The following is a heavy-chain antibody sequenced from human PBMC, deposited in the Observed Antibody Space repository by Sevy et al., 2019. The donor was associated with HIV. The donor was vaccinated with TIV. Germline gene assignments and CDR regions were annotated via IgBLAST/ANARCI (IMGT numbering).Heavy chain of an antibody. J-gene: IGHJ4*02. Sequence: ASVKVSCKASGGTFSSYAISWVRQAPGQGLEWMGVIIPIFGTAKYAQKFQGRVTITADESTSTAYMELTSLKSDDTAVYYCARGGGVGATTTPDSWGQGTLVTVSS. D-gene: IGHD1-26*01. CDR2: IIPIFGTA. CDR1: GGTFSSYA. CDR3: ARGGGVGATTTPDS. V-gene: IGHV1-69*13.